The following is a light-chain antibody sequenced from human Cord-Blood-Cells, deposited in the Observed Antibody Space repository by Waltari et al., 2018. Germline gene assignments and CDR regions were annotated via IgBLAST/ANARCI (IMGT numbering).Light chain of an antibody. CDR2: GAS. V-gene: IGKV3-20*01. J-gene: IGKJ2*03. CDR1: QSVSSSY. Sequence: ELVLTQSPGILSLSPGERATLPCRASQSVSSSYLAWYQQKPGQAPRLLIYGASSRATGIPDRFSGSGSGTDFTLTISRLEPEDFAVYYCQQYGSSPQDSFGQGTKLEIK. CDR3: QQYGSSPQDS.